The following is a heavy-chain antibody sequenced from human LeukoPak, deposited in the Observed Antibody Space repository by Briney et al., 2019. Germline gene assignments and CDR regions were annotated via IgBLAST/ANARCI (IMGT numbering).Heavy chain of an antibody. D-gene: IGHD3-16*02. CDR3: ARLQDYIWGSYRYTEFDY. CDR1: GDSISRYY. CDR2: IHTSGGT. Sequence: SETLSLTCTVSGDSISRYYWSWIRQSAGKGLEWIGRIHTSGGTDYNPSLKSRVTISVDTSKNQFSLKLSSVTAADTAVYYCARLQDYIWGSYRYTEFDYWGQGTLVTVSS. J-gene: IGHJ4*02. V-gene: IGHV4-4*07.